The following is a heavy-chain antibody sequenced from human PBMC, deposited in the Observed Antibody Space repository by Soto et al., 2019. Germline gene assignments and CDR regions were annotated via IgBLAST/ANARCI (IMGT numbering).Heavy chain of an antibody. CDR1: GGSISSSSYY. CDR3: ARHKEEQQLVLWFDP. V-gene: IGHV4-39*01. J-gene: IGHJ5*02. CDR2: IYYSGST. D-gene: IGHD6-13*01. Sequence: QLQLQESGPGLVKPSGTLSLTCTVSGGSISSSSYYWGWIRQPPGKGLEWIGSIYYSGSTYYNPSLKSRVTISVDPSKNQFSLKLSSVTAADTAVYYCARHKEEQQLVLWFDPWGQGTLVTVSS.